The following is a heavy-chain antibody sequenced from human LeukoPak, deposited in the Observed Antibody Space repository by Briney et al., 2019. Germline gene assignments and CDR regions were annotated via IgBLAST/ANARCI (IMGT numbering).Heavy chain of an antibody. Sequence: SQTLSLTCVLSGDSVSSSSIAWNWIRLSPSRGLEWLGRTYYKSKWYTDYAVSVKSRIIINPDTSKNQFSLQLNSVTPEDTAVYYCARYNWNDGARYFDFWGQGILVTVSS. D-gene: IGHD1-20*01. CDR3: ARYNWNDGARYFDF. CDR1: GDSVSSSSIA. CDR2: TYYKSKWYT. V-gene: IGHV6-1*01. J-gene: IGHJ4*02.